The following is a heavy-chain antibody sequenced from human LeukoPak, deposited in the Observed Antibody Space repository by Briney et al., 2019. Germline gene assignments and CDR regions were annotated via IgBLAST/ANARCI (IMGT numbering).Heavy chain of an antibody. Sequence: SETLSLTCTVSGGSISSYYWSWIRQPAGKGLEWIGRIYTSESTNYNPSLKSRVTMSVDTSKNQFSLKLSSVTAADTAVYYCARDGSLVPAAKGWFDPWGQGTLVTVSS. V-gene: IGHV4-4*07. CDR1: GGSISSYY. CDR2: IYTSEST. D-gene: IGHD2-2*01. J-gene: IGHJ5*02. CDR3: ARDGSLVPAAKGWFDP.